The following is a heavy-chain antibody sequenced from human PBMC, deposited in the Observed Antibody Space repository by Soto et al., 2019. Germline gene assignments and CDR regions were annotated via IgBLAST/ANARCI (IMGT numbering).Heavy chain of an antibody. J-gene: IGHJ4*02. D-gene: IGHD5-12*01. CDR3: ARDRSGYDSFDY. CDR1: GGSISSYY. CDR2: IYYSGST. V-gene: IGHV4-59*01. Sequence: QVQLQESGPGLVKPSETLSLTCTVSGGSISSYYWSWIRQPPGKGLEWIGYIYYSGSTNYNPSLKSRVTISVDTSQNQFSLKLSSVTAADTAVYYCARDRSGYDSFDYWGQGTLVTVSS.